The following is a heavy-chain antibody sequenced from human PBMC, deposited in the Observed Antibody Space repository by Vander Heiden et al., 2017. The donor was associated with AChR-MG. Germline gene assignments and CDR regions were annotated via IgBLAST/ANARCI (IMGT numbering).Heavy chain of an antibody. CDR1: GGTFRSYA. D-gene: IGHD3-10*01. J-gene: IGHJ4*02. Sequence: QVQLVQSGAEVKKPGSAVKVSCKASGGTFRSYAISWVRQAPGQGLEWMGGIIPIVGTANYAQKFQGRVTITADESTSTAYMELSSLRSEDTAVYYCARDSGYYGTAYYFDYWGQGTLVTVSS. CDR3: ARDSGYYGTAYYFDY. CDR2: IIPIVGTA. V-gene: IGHV1-69*01.